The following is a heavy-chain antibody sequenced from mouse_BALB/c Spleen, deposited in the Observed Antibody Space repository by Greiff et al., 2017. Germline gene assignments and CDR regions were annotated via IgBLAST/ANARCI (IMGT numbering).Heavy chain of an antibody. CDR1: GFTFSDYG. Sequence: VQLKESGGGLVQPGGSRKLSCAASGFTFSDYGMAWVRQAPGKGPEWVAFISNLAYSIYYADTVTGRFTISRENAKNTLYLEMSSLRSEDTAMYYCARDDGYYWYFDVWGAGTTVTVSS. D-gene: IGHD2-3*01. J-gene: IGHJ1*01. CDR2: ISNLAYSI. CDR3: ARDDGYYWYFDV. V-gene: IGHV5-15*02.